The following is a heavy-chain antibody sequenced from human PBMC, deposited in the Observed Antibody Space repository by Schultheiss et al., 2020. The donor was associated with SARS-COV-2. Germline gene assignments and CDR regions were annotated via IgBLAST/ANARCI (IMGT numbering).Heavy chain of an antibody. V-gene: IGHV1-18*04. J-gene: IGHJ6*02. CDR2: IIPILGIA. CDR3: ARDSDDSSGYYYAGRYYYYYYGMDV. CDR1: GYTFTSYG. Sequence: ASVKVSCKASGYTFTSYGISWVRQAPGQGLEWMGGIIPILGIANYAQKFQGRVTMTTDTSTSTAYMELRSLRSDDTAVYYCARDSDDSSGYYYAGRYYYYYYGMDVWGQGTTVTVSS. D-gene: IGHD3-22*01.